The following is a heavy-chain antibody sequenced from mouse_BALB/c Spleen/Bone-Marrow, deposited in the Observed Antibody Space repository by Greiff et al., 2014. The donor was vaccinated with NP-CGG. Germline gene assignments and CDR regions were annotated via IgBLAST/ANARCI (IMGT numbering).Heavy chain of an antibody. CDR3: ARSRMRYGAMDY. CDR1: GFTFSDYY. CDR2: ISDGGNCS. Sequence: EVKLMESGGGLVKPGGSLKLSCAASGFTFSDYYLYWLRQTPEKRLEWVATISDGGNCSYYPDSVKGRFTISRDNAKNNLYLQMSSLKSEDTAMYYYARSRMRYGAMDYWGQGTSVTVFS. J-gene: IGHJ4*01. V-gene: IGHV5-4*02. D-gene: IGHD2-10*02.